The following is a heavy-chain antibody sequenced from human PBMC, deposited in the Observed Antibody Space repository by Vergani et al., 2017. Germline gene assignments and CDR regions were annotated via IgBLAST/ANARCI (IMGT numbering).Heavy chain of an antibody. Sequence: QLQLQQSGPGLVQPSQTLSLTCIVSGDSSNNDDYYWSWIRQPPGKGLEWIGYIYYSGSTYQNPSLESRLTLSLETSRTQFSLNLISVTAGDTAVYYCATVAGGSGRYYLGWGQGTPVTVSS. J-gene: IGHJ4*02. CDR1: GDSSNNDDYY. CDR3: ATVAGGSGRYYLG. V-gene: IGHV4-30-4*08. CDR2: IYYSGST. D-gene: IGHD3-22*01.